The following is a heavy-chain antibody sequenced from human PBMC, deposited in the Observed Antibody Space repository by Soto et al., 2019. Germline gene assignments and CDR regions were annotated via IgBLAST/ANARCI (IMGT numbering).Heavy chain of an antibody. CDR3: ARESDPRTARDLLREDFDY. CDR2: ISHDGNSQ. D-gene: IGHD1-26*01. V-gene: IGHV3-30*09. CDR1: GITFSTHA. J-gene: IGHJ4*01. Sequence: QVPLVESGGGVVQPGTSLRLSCAGSGITFSTHALHWVRQAPGKVLEWVALISHDGNSQFYADSVKGRFAISRDNSKYMLYLQMNSQRSEDTSVYFCARESDPRTARDLLREDFDYWGHGTHVTASS.